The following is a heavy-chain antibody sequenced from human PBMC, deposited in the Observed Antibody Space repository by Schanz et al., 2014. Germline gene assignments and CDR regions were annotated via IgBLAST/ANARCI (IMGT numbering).Heavy chain of an antibody. CDR3: ARGLGDERWLDLNEAFDI. J-gene: IGHJ3*02. V-gene: IGHV1-69*04. Sequence: QGQLVQSAPEVKKPGASVKVSCKASEGTFSSYTINWVRQAPGQGLEWMGRIIPILGITNVAQTFQDRVTITADKSTSTAYMELSSLRSEDTAVYYCARGLGDERWLDLNEAFDIWGQGTIVTVSS. CDR1: EGTFSSYT. CDR2: IIPILGIT. D-gene: IGHD6-19*01.